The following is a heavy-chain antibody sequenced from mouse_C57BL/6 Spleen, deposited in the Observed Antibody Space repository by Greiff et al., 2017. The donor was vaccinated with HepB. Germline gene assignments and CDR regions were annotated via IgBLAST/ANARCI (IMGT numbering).Heavy chain of an antibody. CDR3: TREGGYGSSYWYFDV. CDR2: ISSGGDYI. D-gene: IGHD1-1*01. Sequence: EVQVVASGAGLVKPGGSLKLSCAASGFTFSSYAMSWVRQTPEKRLAWVAYISSGGDYIYYADTVKGRFTISRDNARNTLYLQMSSLKSEDTAMYYCTREGGYGSSYWYFDVWGTGTTVTVSS. V-gene: IGHV5-9-1*02. J-gene: IGHJ1*03. CDR1: GFTFSSYA.